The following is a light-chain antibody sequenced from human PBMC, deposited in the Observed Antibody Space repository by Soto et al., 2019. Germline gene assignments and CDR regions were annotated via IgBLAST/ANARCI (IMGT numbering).Light chain of an antibody. CDR1: QRVANF. V-gene: IGKV3-11*01. CDR2: DTS. CDR3: QQRSWPLFS. J-gene: IGKJ2*03. Sequence: EIVLTQSPATLSLSPGETATLSCRASQRVANFLAWLQHKPGQAPRVVIYDTSNRATGIPVRFSGSGSGTDFTLTITNIEPEDFAVYYCQQRSWPLFSFGQGTRLE.